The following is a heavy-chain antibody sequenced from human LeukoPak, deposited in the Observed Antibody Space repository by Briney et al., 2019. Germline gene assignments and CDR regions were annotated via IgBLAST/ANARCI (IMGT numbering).Heavy chain of an antibody. Sequence: GGSLRLSCVASGFTFSSYWMSWVRQAPGKGLEWVANIIQDGSEKYYVDSVKGRFTISRDNAKNSLYLQMNSLTTEDTAVYYCASGLGAVAGTWGQGTLLTVSS. J-gene: IGHJ5*02. V-gene: IGHV3-7*01. D-gene: IGHD6-19*01. CDR1: GFTFSSYW. CDR2: IIQDGSEK. CDR3: ASGLGAVAGT.